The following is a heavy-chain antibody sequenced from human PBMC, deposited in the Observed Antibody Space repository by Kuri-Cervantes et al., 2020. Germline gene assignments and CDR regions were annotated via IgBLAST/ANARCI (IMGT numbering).Heavy chain of an antibody. CDR3: ARGLLWFGELFLPQFDY. CDR1: GFTFSSYG. D-gene: IGHD3-10*01. J-gene: IGHJ4*02. Sequence: GGSLRLSCAASGFTFSSYGMHWVRQAPGKGLEWVAVIWYDGSKKYYADSVKGRFTISRDNSKNTLYLQMNSLRAEDTAVYYCARGLLWFGELFLPQFDYWGQGTLVTVSS. V-gene: IGHV3-33*08. CDR2: IWYDGSKK.